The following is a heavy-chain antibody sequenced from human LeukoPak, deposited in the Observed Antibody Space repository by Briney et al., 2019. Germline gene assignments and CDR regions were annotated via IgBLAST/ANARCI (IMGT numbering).Heavy chain of an antibody. CDR3: ARGRGDAGSWYFDL. D-gene: IGHD5-24*01. CDR2: IKQDGSEK. V-gene: IGHV3-7*03. CDR1: XXXXXXXX. J-gene: IGHJ2*01. Sequence: LXXSCAAXXXXXXXXXMSXXXXAXGXXLXXVXNIKQDGSEKYYVDSVKGRVTISRDKAKNSLYLQMNSLRAEDTAVYYCARGRGDAGSWYFDLWGRGTLLTVSS.